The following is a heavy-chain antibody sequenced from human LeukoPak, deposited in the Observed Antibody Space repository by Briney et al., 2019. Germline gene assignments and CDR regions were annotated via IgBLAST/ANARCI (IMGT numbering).Heavy chain of an antibody. J-gene: IGHJ4*02. CDR2: ISWNSGSI. Sequence: GGSLRLSCAASGFTFDDYAMHWVRQAPGKGLEWVSGISWNSGSIGYADSVKGRFTISRDNAKNSLYLQMNSLRAEDTAVYYCARVPADYWGQGTLATDSS. CDR3: ARVPADY. V-gene: IGHV3-9*01. CDR1: GFTFDDYA.